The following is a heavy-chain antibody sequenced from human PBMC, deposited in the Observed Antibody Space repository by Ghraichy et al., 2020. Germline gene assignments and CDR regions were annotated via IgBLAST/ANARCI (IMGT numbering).Heavy chain of an antibody. V-gene: IGHV1-3*01. D-gene: IGHD5-12*01. CDR1: GYTFTSYA. Sequence: ASVKVSCKASGYTFTSYAMHWVRQAPGQRLEWMGWINAGNGNTKYSQKFQGRVTITRDTSASTAYMELSSLRSEDTAVHYCARVSPSSAGGYEDNPNYYGMDVWGQGTTVTVSS. CDR3: ARVSPSSAGGYEDNPNYYGMDV. J-gene: IGHJ6*02. CDR2: INAGNGNT.